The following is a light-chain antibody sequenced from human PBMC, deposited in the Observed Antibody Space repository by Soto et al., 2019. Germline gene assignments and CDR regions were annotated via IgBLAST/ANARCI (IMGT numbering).Light chain of an antibody. V-gene: IGLV2-14*03. CDR2: DVS. CDR3: NSYTKNSTFYV. J-gene: IGLJ1*01. Sequence: QSALTQPASVSGSPGQSITISCTGTSSDVGGFNYVSWYQQHPGKAPKLMIYDVSNRPSGVSNRFSASKSGNTASLTISGLQAEDEADYYCNSYTKNSTFYVFGTGTKLTVL. CDR1: SSDVGGFNY.